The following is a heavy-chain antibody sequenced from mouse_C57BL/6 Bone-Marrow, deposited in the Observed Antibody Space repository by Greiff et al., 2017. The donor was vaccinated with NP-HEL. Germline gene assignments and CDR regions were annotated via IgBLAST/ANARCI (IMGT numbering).Heavy chain of an antibody. CDR1: GYTFTDYY. Sequence: VQLQQSGPVLVKPGASVKMSCKASGYTFTDYYMNWVKQSHGKSLEWIGVINPYNGGTSYNQKFKGKATLTVDKSSSTAYMELNSLTSEDSAVDYCARGPTGDDAMDYWGQGTSVTVSS. J-gene: IGHJ4*01. V-gene: IGHV1-19*01. CDR3: ARGPTGDDAMDY. D-gene: IGHD5-1*01. CDR2: INPYNGGT.